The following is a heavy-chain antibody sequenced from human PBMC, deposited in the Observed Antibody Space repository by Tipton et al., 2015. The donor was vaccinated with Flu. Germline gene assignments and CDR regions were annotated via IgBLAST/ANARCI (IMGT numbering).Heavy chain of an antibody. CDR1: GGSISSSSYY. Sequence: TLSLTCTVSGGSISSSSYYWGWIRQPPGKGLEWIGSIYYSGSTYYNPSLKSRVTISVDTSKNQFSPKLSSVTAADTAVYYCARDRIAVAGNYFDYWGQGTLVTVSS. V-gene: IGHV4-39*07. D-gene: IGHD6-19*01. CDR3: ARDRIAVAGNYFDY. J-gene: IGHJ4*02. CDR2: IYYSGST.